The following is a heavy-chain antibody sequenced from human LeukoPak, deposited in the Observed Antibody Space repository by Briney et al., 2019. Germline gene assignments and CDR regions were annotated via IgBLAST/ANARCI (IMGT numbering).Heavy chain of an antibody. CDR3: AKRPGGIAAPYYFDY. D-gene: IGHD6-6*01. CDR1: GFNFGYYG. J-gene: IGHJ4*02. V-gene: IGHV3-64D*09. CDR2: ISSDGGGT. Sequence: PGGSLRLSCSASGFNFGYYGMHWVRQAPGKGLEYVSAISSDGGGTYYADSVKGRFTISRDNFKDTLYLQMGSLRTEDTAVYYCAKRPGGIAAPYYFDYWGQGTLVTVSS.